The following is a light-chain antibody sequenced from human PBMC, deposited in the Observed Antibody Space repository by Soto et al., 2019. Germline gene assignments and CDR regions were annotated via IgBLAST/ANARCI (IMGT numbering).Light chain of an antibody. Sequence: QSVLTQPPSVSAAPGQKVTISCSGSSSNIGNNYVSWYQQLPGTAPKLFIYDNNKRPSGIPDRFSGSKSGTSATLGITGLQTGDEADYYCGTWDFSLSAVVFGGGTKLTVL. CDR1: SSNIGNNY. J-gene: IGLJ2*01. V-gene: IGLV1-51*01. CDR3: GTWDFSLSAVV. CDR2: DNN.